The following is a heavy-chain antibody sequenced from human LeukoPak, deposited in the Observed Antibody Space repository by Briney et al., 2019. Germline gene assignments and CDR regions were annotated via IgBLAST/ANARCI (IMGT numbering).Heavy chain of an antibody. Sequence: GASVKVSCKASGYTFTGYYMHWVRQAPGQGLEWMGWINPNSGGTNYPQKFQGRVTMTRDTSISTTYMELGRLRSDGTAVYYCARQYQLLGGDAFDIWGQGTMVTVSS. V-gene: IGHV1-2*02. CDR1: GYTFTGYY. CDR2: INPNSGGT. CDR3: ARQYQLLGGDAFDI. J-gene: IGHJ3*02. D-gene: IGHD2-2*01.